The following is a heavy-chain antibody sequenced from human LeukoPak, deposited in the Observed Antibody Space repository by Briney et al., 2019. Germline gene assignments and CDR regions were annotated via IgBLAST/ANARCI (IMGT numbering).Heavy chain of an antibody. CDR2: IYYSGST. J-gene: IGHJ4*02. D-gene: IGHD6-6*01. CDR3: ARVSSKPSPYYFDY. V-gene: IGHV4-59*01. CDR1: GGSISSYY. Sequence: PSETLSLTCTVSGGSISSYYWSWIRQPPGEGLEWIGYIYYSGSTNYNPSLKSRVTISVDTSKNQFSLKLSSVTAADTAVYYCARVSSKPSPYYFDYWGQGTLVTVSS.